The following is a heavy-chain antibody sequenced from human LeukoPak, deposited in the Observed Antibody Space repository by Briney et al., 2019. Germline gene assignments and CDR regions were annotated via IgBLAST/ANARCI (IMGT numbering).Heavy chain of an antibody. CDR1: GFTFSSYS. D-gene: IGHD2-2*01. J-gene: IGHJ6*03. V-gene: IGHV3-48*04. CDR2: ISSSSSTI. CDR3: ARVRIVVVPAARHYYYYYMDV. Sequence: GGSLRLSRAASGFTFSSYSMNWVRQAPGKGLEGVSYISSSSSTIYYADSVKGRFTISRDNAKNSLYLQMNSLRAEDTAVYYCARVRIVVVPAARHYYYYYMDVWGKGTTVTVSS.